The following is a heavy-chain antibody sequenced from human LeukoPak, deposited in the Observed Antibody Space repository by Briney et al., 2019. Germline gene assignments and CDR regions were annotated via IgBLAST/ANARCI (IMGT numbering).Heavy chain of an antibody. CDR1: GYSFTSYW. CDR3: ARRNYYYDSSGYYYDY. D-gene: IGHD3-22*01. Sequence: GESLKISCKGSGYSFTSYWIGWVRQMPGKGLEWMGIIYPGDSDTRYSPSFQGQVTISADKSISTAYLQWGSLKASDTAMYYCARRNYYYDSSGYYYDYWGQGTLVTVSS. CDR2: IYPGDSDT. V-gene: IGHV5-51*01. J-gene: IGHJ4*02.